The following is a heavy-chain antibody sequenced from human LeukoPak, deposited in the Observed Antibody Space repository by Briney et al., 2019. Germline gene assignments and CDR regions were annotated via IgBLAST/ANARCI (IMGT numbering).Heavy chain of an antibody. CDR1: GVSVGSGGYS. CDR3: ARHLTGIAARRCLGY. J-gene: IGHJ4*02. V-gene: IGHV4-30-2*01. Sequence: PSETLSLTCAVSGVSVGSGGYSWSWIRQPPGKGLEWIGYVYHSGSSSYNPSLKSRVTIPMDRSKNHVSLRLTSVTAADTAVYYCARHLTGIAARRCLGYWGQGTLVTVSS. CDR2: VYHSGSS. D-gene: IGHD6-6*01.